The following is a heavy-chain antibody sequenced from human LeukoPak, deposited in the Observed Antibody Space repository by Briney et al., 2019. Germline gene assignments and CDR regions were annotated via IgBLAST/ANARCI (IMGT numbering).Heavy chain of an antibody. CDR1: GFAFDEHG. Sequence: GGSLRLSCSASGFAFDEHGMSWVRQVPGKGLEWVSAISGSGGSTYYADSVKGRFTISRDNSKNTLYMQMNGLRAEDTAVYYCAKNLDASGDSWGQGTLVTVSS. CDR3: AKNLDASGDS. J-gene: IGHJ5*02. D-gene: IGHD3-10*01. CDR2: ISGSGGST. V-gene: IGHV3-23*01.